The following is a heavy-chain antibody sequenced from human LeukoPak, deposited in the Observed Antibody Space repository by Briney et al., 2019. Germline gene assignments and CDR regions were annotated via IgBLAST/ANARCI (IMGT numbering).Heavy chain of an antibody. D-gene: IGHD6-13*01. CDR3: ARASYSSSWYAVGN. Sequence: SETLSLTCTVSGGSISSYYWSWIRQPPGKGLEWIGYIHNSGSTNYNPSLKSRVTISVDTSKNQFYLKVSSVTAADTAVYYCARASYSSSWYAVGNWGQGTLVTVSS. V-gene: IGHV4-59*08. J-gene: IGHJ4*02. CDR1: GGSISSYY. CDR2: IHNSGST.